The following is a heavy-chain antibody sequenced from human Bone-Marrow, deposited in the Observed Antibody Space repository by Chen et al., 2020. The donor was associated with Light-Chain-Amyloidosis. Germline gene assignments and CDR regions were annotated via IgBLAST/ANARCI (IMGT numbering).Heavy chain of an antibody. CDR2: ISGSGGST. Sequence: EVQLLESGGGLVQPGGSLRLSCAAYGFTFSSHAMSWVRQAPGNGLAWVSAISGSGGSTYYADSVKGRFTISRDNSKNTLYLQMNSLRAEDTAVYYCAKDRGYYDSSGYPATYFDYWGQGTLVTVSS. D-gene: IGHD3-22*01. J-gene: IGHJ4*02. CDR1: GFTFSSHA. V-gene: IGHV3-23*01. CDR3: AKDRGYYDSSGYPATYFDY.